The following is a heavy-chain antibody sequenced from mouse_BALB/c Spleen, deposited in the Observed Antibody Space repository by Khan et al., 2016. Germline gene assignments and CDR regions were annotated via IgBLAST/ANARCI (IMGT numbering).Heavy chain of an antibody. CDR1: GFSLTSYS. Sequence: QVQLKESGPGLVQPSQSLSITCTVSGFSLTSYSVHWVRQSPGKGLEWLGVIWSGGSTDYNAAFISRLSISKAKSKSQVFFKLNSLQANDTAIYYCSIITTYFDVWGPGTTVTVSS. J-gene: IGHJ1*01. D-gene: IGHD1-1*01. CDR3: SIITTYFDV. CDR2: IWSGGST. V-gene: IGHV2-2*02.